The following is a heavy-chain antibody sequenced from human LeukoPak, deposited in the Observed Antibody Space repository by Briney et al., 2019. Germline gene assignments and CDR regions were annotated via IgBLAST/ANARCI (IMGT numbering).Heavy chain of an antibody. CDR1: GFSISTYW. V-gene: IGHV3-74*01. J-gene: IGHJ4*02. D-gene: IGHD3-10*01. Sequence: GGSLRLSCAASGFSISTYWIHWVRQAPGKGLVWVSRINPDGSTTYYADSVKGRIAISRDNAKNTLYLQMNSLRAEDTAVYYCVRGVADSYGQFDNWGQGTLVTVSS. CDR3: VRGVADSYGQFDN. CDR2: INPDGSTT.